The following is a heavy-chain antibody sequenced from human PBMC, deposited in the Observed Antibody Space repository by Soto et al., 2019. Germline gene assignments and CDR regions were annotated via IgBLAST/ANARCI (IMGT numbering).Heavy chain of an antibody. V-gene: IGHV1-2*02. D-gene: IGHD2-2*01. CDR2: INPNNGGT. J-gene: IGHJ4*02. CDR1: GYTFTGYN. CDR3: ARLRGPYCSSTSCLYYFDY. Sequence: QVQLVQSGAEVRKPGASVRVSCKASGYTFTGYNMHWVRQAPGQGLEWMGWINPNNGGTDYAQKFQGRVTKTRDTSISTAYMELSRLISDDTAVYYCARLRGPYCSSTSCLYYFDYWGQGTLVTVSS.